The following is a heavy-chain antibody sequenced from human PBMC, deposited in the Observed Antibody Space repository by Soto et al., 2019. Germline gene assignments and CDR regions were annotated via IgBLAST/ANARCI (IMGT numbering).Heavy chain of an antibody. D-gene: IGHD6-19*01. CDR3: ARDAAVPGESDRFDY. V-gene: IGHV4-4*02. CDR1: GDSVTSNVW. J-gene: IGHJ4*02. Sequence: QVQLQESGPGLVKPSGTLSLTCAVSGDSVTSNVWWSWVRQPPGKGLEWIGEAYHNGLTDYNPSLKSRVNMSVDTSKNEFSLKLTSLPAADTAIYYCARDAAVPGESDRFDYWGQGTLVTVSS. CDR2: AYHNGLT.